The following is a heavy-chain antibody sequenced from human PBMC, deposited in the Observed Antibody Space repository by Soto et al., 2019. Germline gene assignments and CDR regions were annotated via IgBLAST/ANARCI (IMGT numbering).Heavy chain of an antibody. V-gene: IGHV1-46*01. CDR2: INPSGGST. Sequence: ASVKVSCKASGYTFTSYYMHWVRQAPGQGLEWMGIINPSGGSTSYAQKFQGRVTMTRDTSTSTVYMELSSLRSEDTAVYYCARDQEGSGGTVNRWFDPWGQGTLVTVSS. D-gene: IGHD3-10*01. CDR3: ARDQEGSGGTVNRWFDP. J-gene: IGHJ5*02. CDR1: GYTFTSYY.